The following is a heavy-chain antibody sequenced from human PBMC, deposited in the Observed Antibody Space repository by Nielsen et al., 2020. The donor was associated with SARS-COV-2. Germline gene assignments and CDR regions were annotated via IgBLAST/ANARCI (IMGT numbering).Heavy chain of an antibody. CDR3: AADKDKVVPA. V-gene: IGHV4-4*02. D-gene: IGHD2-2*01. Sequence: SETLSLTCTVSGGSISSFNWWSWVRQPPGKGLEWFGEIHYNGNTNYSPSLKSRATISLDKSINQFSLKLNSVTAVDTAVYYCAADKDKVVPAWGQGTLVTVSS. CDR1: GGSISSFNW. CDR2: IHYNGNT. J-gene: IGHJ4*02.